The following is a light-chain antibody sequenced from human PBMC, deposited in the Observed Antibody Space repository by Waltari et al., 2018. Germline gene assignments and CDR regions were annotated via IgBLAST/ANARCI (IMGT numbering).Light chain of an antibody. Sequence: QSALTQPASVSGSPGQSITISCTGTTSDVGGSNYVSWYQQHPGKAPKLIICEVSNRHSGVSNRFSGSKSGSTASLTISGLQAEDEADYYCSTYSSSSSDVVFGGGTKVTVL. CDR2: EVS. CDR3: STYSSSSSDVV. J-gene: IGLJ2*01. V-gene: IGLV2-14*01. CDR1: TSDVGGSNY.